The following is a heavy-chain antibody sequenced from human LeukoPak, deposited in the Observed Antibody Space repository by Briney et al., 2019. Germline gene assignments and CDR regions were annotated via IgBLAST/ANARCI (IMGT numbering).Heavy chain of an antibody. V-gene: IGHV3-73*01. CDR2: IRSKANSYAT. D-gene: IGHD2-2*01. Sequence: GGSLRLSCAASGFTFSGSAMHWVRQASGKGLEWVGRIRSKANSYATAYAASVKGRFTISRDDSKNTLYLQMNSLRAEDTAVYYCAKQIGYCSSTSCSIDYWGQGTLVTVSS. J-gene: IGHJ4*02. CDR3: AKQIGYCSSTSCSIDY. CDR1: GFTFSGSA.